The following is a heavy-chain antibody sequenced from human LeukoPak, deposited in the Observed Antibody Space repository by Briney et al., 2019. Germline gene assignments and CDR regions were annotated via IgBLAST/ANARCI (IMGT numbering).Heavy chain of an antibody. CDR2: IYTSGST. V-gene: IGHV4-4*09. D-gene: IGHD4-11*01. CDR3: ARRFYSNYEAYYYDYMDV. Sequence: SETLSLTCTVSGGSISSYYWSWIRQPPGKGLEWIGYIYTSGSTNYNPSLKSRVTISVDTSKNQFSLKLRSVTAADTAVYYCARRFYSNYEAYYYDYMDVWGKGTTVTVSS. J-gene: IGHJ6*03. CDR1: GGSISSYY.